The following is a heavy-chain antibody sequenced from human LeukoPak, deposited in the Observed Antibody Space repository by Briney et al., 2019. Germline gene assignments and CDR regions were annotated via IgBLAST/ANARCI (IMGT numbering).Heavy chain of an antibody. CDR2: ISYDGSNK. Sequence: GGSLRLSCAASGFTFSSYAMHWVRQAPGKGLEWVAVISYDGSNKYYADSVKGRFTISRDNSKNTLYLQMNSLRAEDTAVYYCARDSSVDFDYWGQGTLVTVSS. J-gene: IGHJ4*02. D-gene: IGHD6-19*01. V-gene: IGHV3-30*04. CDR1: GFTFSSYA. CDR3: ARDSSVDFDY.